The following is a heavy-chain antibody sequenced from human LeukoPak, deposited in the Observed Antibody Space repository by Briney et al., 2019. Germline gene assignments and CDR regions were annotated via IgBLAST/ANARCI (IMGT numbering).Heavy chain of an antibody. CDR3: ASGLELDY. V-gene: IGHV3-7*03. Sequence: GGSLRLSCAASGLTFNDYSMSWVRQAPGKGLEWVANIKQDGSEKNYVDSVKGRFTISRDNAKNSLYLQMNSLRAEDTAVYYCASGLELDYWGQGTLVTVSS. J-gene: IGHJ4*02. CDR2: IKQDGSEK. CDR1: GLTFNDYS.